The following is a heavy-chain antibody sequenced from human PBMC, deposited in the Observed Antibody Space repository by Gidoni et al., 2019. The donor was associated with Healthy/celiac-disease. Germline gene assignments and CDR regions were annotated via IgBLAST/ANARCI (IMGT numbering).Heavy chain of an antibody. D-gene: IGHD3-16*01. J-gene: IGHJ5*02. V-gene: IGHV3-23*01. CDR3: AKGRFQRASSLGIDP. Sequence: EVQLLESGGGLVQPGGSLRLSCAASGFTFSSYASSWVRQAPGKGLVWVSAISGSGGSTYYADSVKGRFTISRDNSKNTLYLQMNSLRAEDTAVYYCAKGRFQRASSLGIDPWGQGTLVTVSS. CDR1: GFTFSSYA. CDR2: ISGSGGST.